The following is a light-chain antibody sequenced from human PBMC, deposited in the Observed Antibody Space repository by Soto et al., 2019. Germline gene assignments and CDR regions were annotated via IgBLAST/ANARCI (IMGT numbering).Light chain of an antibody. J-gene: IGLJ3*02. CDR1: SSDVGGYNR. CDR2: EVS. Sequence: QSALTQPASVSGSPGQSITISCTGTSSDVGGYNRVSWHQQHPGKAPKLLIFEVSNRPSGFSNRFAGSKSGNTASLTISGLQAEDEADYFCSSYTTSKPFVFGGWTKLTVL. V-gene: IGLV2-14*01. CDR3: SSYTTSKPFV.